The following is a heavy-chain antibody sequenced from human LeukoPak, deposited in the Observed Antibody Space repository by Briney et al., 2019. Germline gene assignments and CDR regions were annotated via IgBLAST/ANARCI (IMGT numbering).Heavy chain of an antibody. Sequence: SSETLSLTCTVSGDSISGSTHYWSWIRQPAGKGLEWIGRIYTSGSTNYNPSLKSRVTISVDKSKNQFSLKLSSVTAADTAVYYCARGGRTTVTLDYWGQGTLVTVSS. CDR1: GDSISGSTHY. CDR3: ARGGRTTVTLDY. CDR2: IYTSGST. V-gene: IGHV4-61*02. D-gene: IGHD4-17*01. J-gene: IGHJ4*02.